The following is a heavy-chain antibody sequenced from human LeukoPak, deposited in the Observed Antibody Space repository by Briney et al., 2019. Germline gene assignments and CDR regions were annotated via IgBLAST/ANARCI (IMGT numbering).Heavy chain of an antibody. J-gene: IGHJ3*01. CDR3: ARQGSGGRSFDV. D-gene: IGHD1-26*01. CDR2: MYNSGST. Sequence: SETLSLTCTVSGGSISTYYWSWIRQPPGKGLEWIGYMYNSGSTNYNPSLKSRVTISIDTSKNQVSLRLSSVTAADTAVYYCARQGSGGRSFDVWGQGTMVSVPS. CDR1: GGSISTYY. V-gene: IGHV4-59*08.